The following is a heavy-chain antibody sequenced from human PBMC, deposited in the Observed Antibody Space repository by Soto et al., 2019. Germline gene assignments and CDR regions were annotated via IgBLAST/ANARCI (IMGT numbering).Heavy chain of an antibody. CDR1: GYTFTSYD. CDR2: MNPNSGNT. Sequence: ASVKVSCKASGYTFTSYDINWVRQATGQGLEWMGWMNPNSGNTGYAQKFQGRVTMTKNTSISTAYMELSSLRSEDTAVYYCARWFGQSYYYYGMDVWGQGTTVTVSS. V-gene: IGHV1-8*01. J-gene: IGHJ6*02. D-gene: IGHD3-10*01. CDR3: ARWFGQSYYYYGMDV.